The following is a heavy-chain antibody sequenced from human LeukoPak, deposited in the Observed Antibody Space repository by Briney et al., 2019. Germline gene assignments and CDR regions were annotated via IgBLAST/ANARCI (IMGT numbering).Heavy chain of an antibody. Sequence: SETLSLTCTVSGGSISSYYWSWIRQPPGKGLEWIGYIYYSGSTNHNPSLKSRVTISVDTSKNQFSLKLSSVTAADTAVYYCARGHDFWSGYPFDYWGQGTLVTVSS. D-gene: IGHD3-3*01. CDR3: ARGHDFWSGYPFDY. CDR2: IYYSGST. CDR1: GGSISSYY. J-gene: IGHJ4*02. V-gene: IGHV4-59*01.